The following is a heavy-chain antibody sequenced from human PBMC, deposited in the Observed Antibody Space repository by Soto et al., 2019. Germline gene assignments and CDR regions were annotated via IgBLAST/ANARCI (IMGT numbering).Heavy chain of an antibody. V-gene: IGHV4-31*03. CDR2: IYYSGST. CDR1: GGSISSGGYY. Sequence: SETLSLTCTVSGGSISSGGYYWSWIRQHPGKGLEWIGYIYYSGSTYYNPSLKSRVTISVDTSKNQFSLKLSSVTAADTAVYYCARGSYYYDSSGYYDYWGQGTLVTVSS. CDR3: ARGSYYYDSSGYYDY. D-gene: IGHD3-22*01. J-gene: IGHJ4*02.